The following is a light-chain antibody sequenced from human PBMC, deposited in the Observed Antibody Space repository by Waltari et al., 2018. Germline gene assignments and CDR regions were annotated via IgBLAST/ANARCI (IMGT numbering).Light chain of an antibody. CDR2: EVS. V-gene: IGLV2-8*01. Sequence: QSALTQPPSASGSPGQSVTISCTGTSSDVGGYNYVSWFQQRPGKAPKVMIYEVSKGPSGVPDRFSGSKSGTTASLLVSGLQAEDEADYYCSSYAGSKFWVFGGGTKLTVL. CDR1: SSDVGGYNY. J-gene: IGLJ3*02. CDR3: SSYAGSKFWV.